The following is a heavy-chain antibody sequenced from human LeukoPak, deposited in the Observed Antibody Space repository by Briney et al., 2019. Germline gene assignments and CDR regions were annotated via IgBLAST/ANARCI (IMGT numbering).Heavy chain of an antibody. CDR1: GFTVSGSY. CDR2: IYSDDST. CDR3: AREKTYFYGMDV. V-gene: IGHV3-53*01. Sequence: GGSLRFSCAASGFTVSGSYMSWVRQAPGMELQWVSVIYSDDSTYYADSVKGRFTISRDNSKSTLYLQMNSLRAEDTAIYYCAREKTYFYGMDVWGRGTTVIVSS. J-gene: IGHJ6*02.